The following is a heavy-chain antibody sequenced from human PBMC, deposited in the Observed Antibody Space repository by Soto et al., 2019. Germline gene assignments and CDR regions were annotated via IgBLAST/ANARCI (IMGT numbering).Heavy chain of an antibody. CDR3: SRGLEYSSSPIHY. CDR2: INHSGST. J-gene: IGHJ4*02. V-gene: IGHV4-34*01. CDR1: GGSFSGYY. D-gene: IGHD6-6*01. Sequence: WETLSLTCAVYGGSFSGYYWSWIRQPPGKGLEWIGEINHSGSTNYNPSLKSRVTISVDTSKNQFSLKLSSVTAADTAVYYCSRGLEYSSSPIHYPGQGPLVTLSS.